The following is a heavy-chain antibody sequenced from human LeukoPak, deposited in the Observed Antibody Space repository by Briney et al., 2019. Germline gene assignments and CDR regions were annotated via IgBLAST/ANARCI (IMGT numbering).Heavy chain of an antibody. CDR2: ITSSGSAI. D-gene: IGHD1-26*01. CDR3: ARVGNQRVGAEDAFDF. J-gene: IGHJ3*01. CDR1: GFTFSSYE. Sequence: PGGSLRLSCETSGFTFSSYEMNWVRQGPGKGLEWVSFITSSGSAIYYADSVRGRFTVSRDNAKNSMTMQMNSLRAEDTAVYFCARVGNQRVGAEDAFDFWGQGTLVSVSS. V-gene: IGHV3-48*03.